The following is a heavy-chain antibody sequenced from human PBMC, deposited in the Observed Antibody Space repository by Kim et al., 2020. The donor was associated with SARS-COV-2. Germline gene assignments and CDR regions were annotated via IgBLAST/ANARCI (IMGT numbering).Heavy chain of an antibody. CDR3: ASAVAPWSGIDY. V-gene: IGHV3-7*01. J-gene: IGHJ4*02. Sequence: YLASVKCRFTISRDNAKNALYVEMNSLRAEDAALYYCASAVAPWSGIDYWGQGTLVTASS. D-gene: IGHD6-19*01.